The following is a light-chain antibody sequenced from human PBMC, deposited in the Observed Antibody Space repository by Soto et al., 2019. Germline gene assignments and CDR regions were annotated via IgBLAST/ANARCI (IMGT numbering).Light chain of an antibody. CDR1: SSDVGGYNY. CDR3: SSYTTSSTLV. CDR2: DVS. J-gene: IGLJ2*01. V-gene: IGLV2-14*01. Sequence: QSVLTQPASVSGSPGQSIAISCTGTSSDVGGYNYVSWYQRHPGTAPKLMIYDVSDRPSGVSNRFSGSKSGNTASLTISGVQAEYEADYYCSSYTTSSTLVFGGGTKLTVL.